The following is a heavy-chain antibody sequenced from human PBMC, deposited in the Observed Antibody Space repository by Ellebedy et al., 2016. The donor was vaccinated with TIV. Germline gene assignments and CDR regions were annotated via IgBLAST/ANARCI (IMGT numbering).Heavy chain of an antibody. Sequence: GESLKISCAASGFTFSSYGMNWVRQAPGRGLEWVSYISSTSGNIQYTDSVKGRFTISRDNAKNTLYLQMNSLRAEDTAVYYCARDAGYFDLWGRGILVTVSS. J-gene: IGHJ2*01. CDR3: ARDAGYFDL. CDR2: ISSTSGNI. V-gene: IGHV3-48*04. CDR1: GFTFSSYG.